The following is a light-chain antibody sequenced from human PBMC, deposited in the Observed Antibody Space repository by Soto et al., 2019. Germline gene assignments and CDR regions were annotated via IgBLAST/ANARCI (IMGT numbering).Light chain of an antibody. CDR3: QQYDNPPFT. Sequence: DIQMTQSPSSLSASVGDRVTITCQASQDISNYLNWYQQKPGKAPKLLIYDESNLETGVPSRFSGSGAGTDFTFTISSLQPEDIATYYCQQYDNPPFTFGRGTKVDIK. CDR2: DES. V-gene: IGKV1-33*01. J-gene: IGKJ3*01. CDR1: QDISNY.